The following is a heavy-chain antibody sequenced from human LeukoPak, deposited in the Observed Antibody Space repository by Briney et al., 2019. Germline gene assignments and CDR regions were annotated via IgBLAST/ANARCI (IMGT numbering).Heavy chain of an antibody. CDR3: ARLAGAYSHPYDY. J-gene: IGHJ4*02. V-gene: IGHV3-23*05. CDR2: IETGGAST. Sequence: GGSLRLSCAASGFTFSSYGMSWVRQAPGKGLEWVSAIETGGASTYYADSVKGRFSISRDNSKNTLYLQMNSLRAEDTAVYYCARLAGAYSHPYDYWGQGTLVTVSS. CDR1: GFTFSSYG. D-gene: IGHD4/OR15-4a*01.